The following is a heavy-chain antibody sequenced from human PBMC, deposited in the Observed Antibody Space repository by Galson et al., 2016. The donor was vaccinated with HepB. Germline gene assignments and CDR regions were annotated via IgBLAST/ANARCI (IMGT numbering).Heavy chain of an antibody. D-gene: IGHD2/OR15-2a*01. J-gene: IGHJ5*02. CDR1: GFTFDDSA. Sequence: SLRLSCAASGFTFDDSAMHWVRQAPGKGLVWVSGIDWNGGDIGYADSVKGRFTISRDNAMNSLYLQMNNLRTEDTAFYYCAKGTGSFIPYYLDPWGQGTLVTVSS. CDR2: IDWNGGDI. V-gene: IGHV3-9*01. CDR3: AKGTGSFIPYYLDP.